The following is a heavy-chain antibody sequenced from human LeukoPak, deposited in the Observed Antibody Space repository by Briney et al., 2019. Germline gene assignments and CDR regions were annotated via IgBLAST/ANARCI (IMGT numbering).Heavy chain of an antibody. CDR1: GFTFSSYG. CDR3: AKGDTAMDT. D-gene: IGHD5-18*01. CDR2: ISYDGSNK. Sequence: GGSLRLSCAASGFTFSSYGMHWVRQAPGKGLEWVAVISYDGSNKYYADSVKGRFTISRDNSKNTLFLQMNSLRAEDTAVYYCAKGDTAMDTRGQGALVTVSS. V-gene: IGHV3-30*18. J-gene: IGHJ4*02.